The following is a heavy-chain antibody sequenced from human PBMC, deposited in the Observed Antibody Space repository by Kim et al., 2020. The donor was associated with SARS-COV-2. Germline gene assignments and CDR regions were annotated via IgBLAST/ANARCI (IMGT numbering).Heavy chain of an antibody. CDR3: ARVVLWFGEPYYFDY. CDR1: GYTFTSYG. V-gene: IGHV1-18*04. Sequence: ASVKVSCKASGYTFTSYGISWVRQAPGQGLEWMGWISAYNGNTNYAQKLQGRVTMTTDTSTSTAYMELRSLRSDDTAVYYCARVVLWFGEPYYFDYWGQGTLVTVSS. CDR2: ISAYNGNT. D-gene: IGHD3-10*01. J-gene: IGHJ4*02.